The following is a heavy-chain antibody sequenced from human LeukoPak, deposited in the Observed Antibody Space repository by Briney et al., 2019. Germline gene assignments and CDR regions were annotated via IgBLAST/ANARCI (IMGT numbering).Heavy chain of an antibody. D-gene: IGHD5-12*01. CDR3: AREDIVATIGEYYYYGMDV. J-gene: IGHJ6*02. CDR2: INHSGST. V-gene: IGHV4-34*01. CDR1: GGSFSGYY. Sequence: SETLSLTCAVYGGSFSGYYWSWIRQPPGKGLEWIGEINHSGSTNYNPSLKSRVTISVDTSKNQFSLKLNSVTAADTAVYYCAREDIVATIGEYYYYGMDVWGQGTTVTVSS.